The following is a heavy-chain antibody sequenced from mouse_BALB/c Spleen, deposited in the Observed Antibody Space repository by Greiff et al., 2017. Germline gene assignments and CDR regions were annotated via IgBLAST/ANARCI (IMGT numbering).Heavy chain of an antibody. Sequence: QVQLQQSGPGLVQPSQSLSITCTVSGFSLTSYGVHWVRQSPGKGLEWLGVIWSGGSTDYNAAFISRLSISKDNSKSQVFFKMNSLQADDTAIYYCARYSYGSRAPWFAYWGQGTLVTVSA. V-gene: IGHV2-4-1*01. D-gene: IGHD1-1*01. CDR3: ARYSYGSRAPWFAY. CDR2: IWSGGST. CDR1: GFSLTSYG. J-gene: IGHJ3*01.